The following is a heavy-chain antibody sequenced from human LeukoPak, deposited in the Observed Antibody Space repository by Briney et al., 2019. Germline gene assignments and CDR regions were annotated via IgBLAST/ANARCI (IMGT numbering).Heavy chain of an antibody. CDR3: AKDLRAAAGEHYYYYYGMDV. D-gene: IGHD6-13*01. Sequence: GGSLRLSCAASGFTFRSYAMSWVRQAPGKGLEWVAVIRGNGGGTYYADSVKSRFTISRDNSKNSLYLQMNSLRAEDTAVYYCAKDLRAAAGEHYYYYYGMDVWGQGTTVTVSS. CDR2: IRGNGGGT. V-gene: IGHV3-23*01. J-gene: IGHJ6*02. CDR1: GFTFRSYA.